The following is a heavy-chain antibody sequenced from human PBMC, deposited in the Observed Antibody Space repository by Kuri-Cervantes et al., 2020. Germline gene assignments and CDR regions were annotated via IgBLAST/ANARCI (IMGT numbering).Heavy chain of an antibody. J-gene: IGHJ6*03. CDR3: ARGLLSTIFGVVIPAYYMDV. Sequence: ASVKVSCKASGYTFTSYGISWVRQAPGQGLEWMGWISAYNGNTNYAQKLQGRVTMTRNTSISTAYMELSSLRSEDTAVYYCARGLLSTIFGVVIPAYYMDVWGKGTTVTVSS. D-gene: IGHD3-3*01. CDR1: GYTFTSYG. V-gene: IGHV1-18*01. CDR2: ISAYNGNT.